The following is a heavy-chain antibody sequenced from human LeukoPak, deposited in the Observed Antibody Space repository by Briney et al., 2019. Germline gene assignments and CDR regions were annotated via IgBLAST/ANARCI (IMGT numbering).Heavy chain of an antibody. J-gene: IGHJ4*02. CDR3: ARDMLPYRTSKKTLADY. D-gene: IGHD1-7*01. V-gene: IGHV1-18*04. CDR2: ISAYNGNT. Sequence: EASVKVSCKASGYTFTGYYMHWVRQAPGQGLEWMGWISAYNGNTNYAQKLQGRVTMTTDTSTSTAYMELRSLRSDDTAVYYCARDMLPYRTSKKTLADYWGQGTLVTVSS. CDR1: GYTFTGYY.